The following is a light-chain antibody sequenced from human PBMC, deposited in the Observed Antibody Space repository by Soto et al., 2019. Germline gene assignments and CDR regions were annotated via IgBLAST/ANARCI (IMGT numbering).Light chain of an antibody. V-gene: IGLV2-14*01. CDR1: SSYVGGYNY. Sequence: QSALTQPASVSGSPGQSITISCTGTSSYVGGYNYVSWYQQHPGKSTKLLIYEVSKRHSGVSNRFSGSKSGNTASLTISGLQAEDEDDYYCSFYTSSSTLDLGTG. J-gene: IGLJ1*01. CDR3: SFYTSSSTLD. CDR2: EVS.